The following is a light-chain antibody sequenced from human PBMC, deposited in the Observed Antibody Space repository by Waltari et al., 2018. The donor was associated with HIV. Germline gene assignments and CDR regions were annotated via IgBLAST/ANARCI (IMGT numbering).Light chain of an antibody. CDR1: TGEVNSGHY. V-gene: IGLV7-46*01. J-gene: IGLJ3*02. CDR3: LVSFAGTWV. CDR2: DSN. Sequence: QPVVTQEPSVTVSPGDTVTLTCASTTGEVNSGHYPSWVQQRPGQAPRTLIFDSNKKHSWTPARFSGSLLGGKAALTLSGAQPDDEADYYCLVSFAGTWVFGGGTKLTVV.